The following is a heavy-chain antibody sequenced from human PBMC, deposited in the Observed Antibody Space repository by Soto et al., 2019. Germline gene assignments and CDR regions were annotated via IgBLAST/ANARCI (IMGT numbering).Heavy chain of an antibody. CDR2: ISYSGST. CDR1: GGSMSSYY. D-gene: IGHD2-15*01. Sequence: SETLSLTCTVSGGSMSSYYWTWLRQSPGRGLEWIGYISYSGSTYYNPSLKSRVTISADTSKNQFSLRMNSMIAADTAVYYCARADPDASVGYWGQGTLVTSPQ. CDR3: ARADPDASVGY. J-gene: IGHJ4*02. V-gene: IGHV4-59*01.